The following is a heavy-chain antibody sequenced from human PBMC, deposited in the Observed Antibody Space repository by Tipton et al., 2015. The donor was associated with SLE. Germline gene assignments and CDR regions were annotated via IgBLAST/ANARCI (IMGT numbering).Heavy chain of an antibody. D-gene: IGHD2-2*01. Sequence: SLRLSCAASGFRVSSNYMSWVRQAPGKGLEWASVFYSGGSRYYADSVKGRFTISRDTSKNTLYLQMNSLRAEDTAIYYCAKGQILPAAVDYFDYWGQGTLVTVSS. J-gene: IGHJ4*02. V-gene: IGHV3-53*01. CDR3: AKGQILPAAVDYFDY. CDR2: FYSGGSR. CDR1: GFRVSSNY.